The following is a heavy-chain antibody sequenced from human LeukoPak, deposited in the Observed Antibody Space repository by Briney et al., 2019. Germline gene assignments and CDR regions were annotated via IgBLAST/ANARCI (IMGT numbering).Heavy chain of an antibody. Sequence: PGGSLRLSCAASGFTVSSNYMSWVRQAPGKGLEWVSAISGSGGSTYYADSVKGRFTISRDNSKNTLYLQVNSLRAEDTAVYYCAKTQDGYNNFYYYYMDVWGKGTTVTVSS. CDR1: GFTVSSNY. V-gene: IGHV3-23*01. CDR2: ISGSGGST. J-gene: IGHJ6*03. CDR3: AKTQDGYNNFYYYYMDV. D-gene: IGHD5-24*01.